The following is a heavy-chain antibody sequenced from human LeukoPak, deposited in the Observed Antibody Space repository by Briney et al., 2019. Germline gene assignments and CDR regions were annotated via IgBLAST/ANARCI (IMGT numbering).Heavy chain of an antibody. Sequence: SETLSLTCTVFGGSISSSSYYWGWIRQPPGKGLEWIGSIYYSGSTYYNPSLKSRVTISVDTSKNQFSLKLSSVTAADTAVYYCASALFWGRFDYWGQGTLVTVSS. J-gene: IGHJ4*02. D-gene: IGHD3-16*01. CDR1: GGSISSSSYY. CDR3: ASALFWGRFDY. V-gene: IGHV4-39*01. CDR2: IYYSGST.